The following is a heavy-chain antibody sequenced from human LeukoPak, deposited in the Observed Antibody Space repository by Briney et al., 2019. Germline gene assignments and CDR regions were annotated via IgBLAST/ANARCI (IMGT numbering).Heavy chain of an antibody. CDR3: ATDLRGSYYNTWFDP. CDR2: FDPEDGET. J-gene: IGHJ5*02. D-gene: IGHD1-26*01. V-gene: IGHV1-24*01. CDR1: GYTLTELS. Sequence: GASVKVSCKVSGYTLTELSMHWVRQAPGKGLEGMGGFDPEDGETIYAQKFQGRVTMTEDTSTDTAYMELSSLRSEDTAVYYCATDLRGSYYNTWFDPWGQGTLVTVSS.